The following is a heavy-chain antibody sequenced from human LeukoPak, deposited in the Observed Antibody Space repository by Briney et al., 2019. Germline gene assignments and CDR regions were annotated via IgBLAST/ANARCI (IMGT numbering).Heavy chain of an antibody. V-gene: IGHV4-59*01. J-gene: IGHJ6*03. CDR3: ARLVVVVAASRYYYYYYMDV. CDR2: IYYSGST. D-gene: IGHD2-15*01. CDR1: GGSINSYY. Sequence: SETLSLTCTVSGGSINSYYWSWIRQPPGKGLEWIGYIYYSGSTNYNPSLKSRVTISVDTSKNQFSLKLSSVTAADTAVYYCARLVVVVAASRYYYYYYMDVWGKGTTVTVSS.